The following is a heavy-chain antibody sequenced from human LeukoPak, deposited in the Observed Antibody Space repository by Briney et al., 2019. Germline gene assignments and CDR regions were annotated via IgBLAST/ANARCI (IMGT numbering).Heavy chain of an antibody. CDR2: IKPDGSQG. CDR1: GFRFRDYW. Sequence: GGSLRLSCAASGFRFRDYWMDWLRQAPGMGLEWVASIKPDGSQGDYVDSVKGRFTISRDNAQNSLYLQMNSLRVEDTAVYYCARDDASSYWGQGALVTVSS. V-gene: IGHV3-7*01. CDR3: ARDDASSY. J-gene: IGHJ4*02. D-gene: IGHD3-16*01.